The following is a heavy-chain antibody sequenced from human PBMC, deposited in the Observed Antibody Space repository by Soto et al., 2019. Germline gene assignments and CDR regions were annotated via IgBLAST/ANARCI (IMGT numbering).Heavy chain of an antibody. CDR3: ARRDPKIDCFDY. J-gene: IGHJ4*02. Sequence: QVQLVQSGAEVKKPGASVKVSCKASGYTFTSYGISWVRQAPGQGLEWMGWISGYNGNTNYAQRPQGRVTMTTDTSTSTAYMELRRLRSDDTAVYYCARRDPKIDCFDYWGQGTLVTVSS. CDR2: ISGYNGNT. CDR1: GYTFTSYG. V-gene: IGHV1-18*01.